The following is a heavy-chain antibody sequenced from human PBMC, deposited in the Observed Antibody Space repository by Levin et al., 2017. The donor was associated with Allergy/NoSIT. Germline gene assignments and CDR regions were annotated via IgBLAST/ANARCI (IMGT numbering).Heavy chain of an antibody. CDR2: VVPLFGAA. CDR3: ARGHRVVVDYFTTSPFDY. V-gene: IGHV1-69*01. J-gene: IGHJ4*02. CDR1: GGTLSDYS. Sequence: GGSLRLSCKASGGTLSDYSFSWVRQAPGQGLEWVGAVVPLFGAAVYAQKFQGRVTITADESTSTAYMQLSNLVSDDTAFYYCARGHRVVVDYFTTSPFDYWGQGTLVTVSS. D-gene: IGHD2-15*01.